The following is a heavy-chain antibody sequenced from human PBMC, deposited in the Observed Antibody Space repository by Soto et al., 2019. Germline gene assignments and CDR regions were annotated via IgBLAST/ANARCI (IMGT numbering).Heavy chain of an antibody. J-gene: IGHJ4*02. V-gene: IGHV4-39*01. Sequence: SETLSLTCTVSGGSISSSSYYWGWIRQPPGKGLEWIGSIYYSGSTYYNPSLKSRVTISVDTSKNQFSLKLSSVTAADTAVYYCARLTYDSSGYDNWGQGTLVTVSS. CDR1: GGSISSSSYY. CDR2: IYYSGST. D-gene: IGHD3-22*01. CDR3: ARLTYDSSGYDN.